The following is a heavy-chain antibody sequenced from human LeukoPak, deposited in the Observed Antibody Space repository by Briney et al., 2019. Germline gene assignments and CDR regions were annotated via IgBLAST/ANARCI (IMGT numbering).Heavy chain of an antibody. CDR3: AREAHSAGRGFDP. J-gene: IGHJ5*02. Sequence: SETLSLTCTVSGYSISSGYYWGWIRQPPGKGLEWIGSIYYSGSTYYNPSLKSRVTISVDTSKNQFSLKLSSVTAADTAVYYCAREAHSAGRGFDPWGQGTLVTVSS. CDR2: IYYSGST. CDR1: GYSISSGYY. D-gene: IGHD3-10*01. V-gene: IGHV4-38-2*02.